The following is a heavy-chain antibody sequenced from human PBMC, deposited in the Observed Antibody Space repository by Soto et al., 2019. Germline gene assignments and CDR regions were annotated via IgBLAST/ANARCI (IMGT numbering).Heavy chain of an antibody. D-gene: IGHD2-2*01. CDR1: VGSISSSSYY. CDR2: IYYSGST. V-gene: IGHV4-39*01. Sequence: SETLSLTCTFSVGSISSSSYYCGGIRQPPWKGLEWIGSIYYSGSTYYNPSLKSRVTISENTSKNQFSLKLSSVTAADTAVYYCERPTSSTSCLGSSECWGQGTLVSVSS. CDR3: ERPTSSTSCLGSSEC. J-gene: IGHJ4*02.